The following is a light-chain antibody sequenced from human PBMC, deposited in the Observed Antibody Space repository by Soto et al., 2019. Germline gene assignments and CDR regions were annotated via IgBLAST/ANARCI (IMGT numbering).Light chain of an antibody. CDR2: EVN. CDR1: SNDVGGYNL. J-gene: IGLJ3*02. CDR3: CSHVGGSSPQWV. Sequence: QSALTQPASVSGSPGQPITISCTGTSNDVGGYNLVSWFQQHPGKAPKLMISEVNKRPSGVSNRFSGSKSANTASLTISGLQAEDEADYYCCSHVGGSSPQWVFGGGTKVTVL. V-gene: IGLV2-23*02.